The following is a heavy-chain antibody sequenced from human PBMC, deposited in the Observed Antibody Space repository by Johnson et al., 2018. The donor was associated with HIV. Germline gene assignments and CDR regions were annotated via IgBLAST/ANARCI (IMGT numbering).Heavy chain of an antibody. CDR1: GFTFSNAW. J-gene: IGHJ3*02. Sequence: VQLVESGGGLVKPGGSLRLSCAASGFTFSNAWMSWVRQAPGKGLEWVGRIKSNTDGGTTDYAAPMKGRFTISRDDSKNTLYLQMNSLKTEDTAVYYCTTDGGIAAAGDAFDIWGQGTMVTVSS. D-gene: IGHD6-13*01. CDR2: IKSNTDGGTT. V-gene: IGHV3-15*01. CDR3: TTDGGIAAAGDAFDI.